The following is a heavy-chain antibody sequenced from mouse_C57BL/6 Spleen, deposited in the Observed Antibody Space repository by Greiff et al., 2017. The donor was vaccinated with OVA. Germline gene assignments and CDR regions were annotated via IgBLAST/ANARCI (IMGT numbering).Heavy chain of an antibody. J-gene: IGHJ2*01. Sequence: QVQLQQSGAELVRPGASVTLSCKASGYTFTDYEMHWVKQTPVHGLEWIGAIDPETGGTAYNQKFKGKAILTADKSTSTAYMELRSLTSEYSAVYYCTRSDSNEVYFDYWGQGTTLTVSS. CDR1: GYTFTDYE. V-gene: IGHV1-15*01. D-gene: IGHD2-5*01. CDR3: TRSDSNEVYFDY. CDR2: IDPETGGT.